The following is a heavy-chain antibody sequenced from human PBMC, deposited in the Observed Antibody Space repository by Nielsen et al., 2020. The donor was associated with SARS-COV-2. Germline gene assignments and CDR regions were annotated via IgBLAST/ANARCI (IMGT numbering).Heavy chain of an antibody. CDR2: ISPDGDIV. CDR1: GFNFSNLW. V-gene: IGHV3-74*01. J-gene: IGHJ4*02. CDR3: TNWNDGY. D-gene: IGHD1-1*01. Sequence: GESLKISRAASGFNFSNLWMDWVRQAPGKGMVWVPRISPDGDIVNYADPVRGRFTTSRDNAKNTLYLQMNSLRAEDTAVYFCTNWNDGYWGQGTPVSISS.